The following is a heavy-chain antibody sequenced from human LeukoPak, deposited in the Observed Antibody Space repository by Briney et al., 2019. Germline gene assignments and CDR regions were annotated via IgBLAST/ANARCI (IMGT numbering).Heavy chain of an antibody. CDR3: ARWAATGIGLDY. V-gene: IGHV5-51*01. J-gene: IGHJ4*02. CDR2: IYPGDSDT. D-gene: IGHD6-13*01. CDR1: GYRFTNYW. Sequence: GESLKISCEASGYRFTNYWIGWVRQMPGKGLEWMGIIYPGDSDTRYSPSFQGQVTISADKSISTAYLQWSSLEASDTAVYYCARWAATGIGLDYWGQGTLVTVSS.